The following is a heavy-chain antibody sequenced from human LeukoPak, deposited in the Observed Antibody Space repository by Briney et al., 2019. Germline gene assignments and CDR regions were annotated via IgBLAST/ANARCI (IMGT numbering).Heavy chain of an antibody. J-gene: IGHJ4*02. D-gene: IGHD1-1*01. CDR3: ARGPRWNPKFDY. CDR2: IYYAGST. CDR1: GGSVSSNSYY. V-gene: IGHV4-39*07. Sequence: SETLSLTCSVSGGSVSSNSYYWGWIRQPPGKGLEWIGSIYYAGSTYYNPSLKSRVTISVDTSKNQFSLKLSSVTAADTAVYYCARGPRWNPKFDYWGQGTLVTVSS.